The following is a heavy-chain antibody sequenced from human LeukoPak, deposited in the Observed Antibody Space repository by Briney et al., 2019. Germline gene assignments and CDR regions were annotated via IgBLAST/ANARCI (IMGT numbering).Heavy chain of an antibody. CDR3: AKARSGAMVRGAYDY. J-gene: IGHJ4*02. Sequence: GGSLRLSCAASGFTFSSYWMHWVRQAPGKGLVWVSRINSDGSSTSYADSVKGRFTISRDNSKNTLYLQMNSLRAEDTAVYYCAKARSGAMVRGAYDYWGQGTLVTVSS. CDR2: INSDGSST. V-gene: IGHV3-74*01. CDR1: GFTFSSYW. D-gene: IGHD3-10*01.